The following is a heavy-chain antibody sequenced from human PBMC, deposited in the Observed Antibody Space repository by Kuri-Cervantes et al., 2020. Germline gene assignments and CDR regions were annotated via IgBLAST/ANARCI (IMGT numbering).Heavy chain of an antibody. CDR1: GFTFSSYD. CDR3: ARKMIVPAAKVVAFDI. D-gene: IGHD2-2*01. V-gene: IGHV3-13*01. CDR2: IGTAGDT. J-gene: IGHJ3*02. Sequence: GGSLRLSCAASGFTFSSYDMHWVRQATGKGLEWVSAIGTAGDTYYPGSVKGRFTISRENAKNSLYLQMNSLRAGDTAVYYCARKMIVPAAKVVAFDIWGQGTMVTVSS.